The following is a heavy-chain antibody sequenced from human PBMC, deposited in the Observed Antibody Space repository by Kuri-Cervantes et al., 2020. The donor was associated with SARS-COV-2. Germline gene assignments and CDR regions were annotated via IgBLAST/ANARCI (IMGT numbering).Heavy chain of an antibody. Sequence: GSLRLSCAASGFTFSNAWMSWVRQAPGKGLEWVGYIYYSGSTNYNPSLKSRVTISVDTSKNQFSLKLSSVTAADTAVYYCARRRGSSWYTEYYYMDVWGKGTTVTVSS. CDR2: IYYSGST. CDR1: GFTFSNAW. D-gene: IGHD6-13*01. CDR3: ARRRGSSWYTEYYYMDV. J-gene: IGHJ6*03. V-gene: IGHV4-59*08.